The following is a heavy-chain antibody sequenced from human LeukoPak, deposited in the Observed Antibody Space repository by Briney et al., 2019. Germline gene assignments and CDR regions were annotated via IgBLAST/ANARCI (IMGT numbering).Heavy chain of an antibody. V-gene: IGHV3-48*03. CDR3: ALLAVASDFDY. CDR2: IGSSGTTT. CDR1: GFPFSFYE. D-gene: IGHD6-19*01. J-gene: IGHJ4*02. Sequence: GGSLRLSCAVSGFPFSFYEMNWVRQAPGKGLEWVLNIGSSGTTTYYADSVKGRFSISRDNAKNSLYLRMNSLRVEDTAVYYCALLAVASDFDYWGQGALVTVSS.